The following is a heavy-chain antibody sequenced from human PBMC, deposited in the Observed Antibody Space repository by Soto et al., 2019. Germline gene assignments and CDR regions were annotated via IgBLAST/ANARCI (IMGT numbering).Heavy chain of an antibody. CDR1: GYSFTSYW. CDR3: AKYSGSANRAFDI. D-gene: IGHD1-26*01. Sequence: PGESLKISCKGSGYSFTSYWIGWVRQMPGKGLEWMGIIYPGDSDTRYSPSFQGQVTISADKSISTAYLQWSSLKASDTAMYYCAKYSGSANRAFDIWGQGKMVTFSS. J-gene: IGHJ3*02. V-gene: IGHV5-51*01. CDR2: IYPGDSDT.